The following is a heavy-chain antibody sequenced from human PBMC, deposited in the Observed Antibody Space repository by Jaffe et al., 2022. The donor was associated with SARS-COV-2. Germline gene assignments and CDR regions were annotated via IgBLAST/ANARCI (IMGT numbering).Heavy chain of an antibody. J-gene: IGHJ4*02. CDR3: ARRVAGTFHFDF. D-gene: IGHD6-19*01. CDR1: SGTFTSSNDY. V-gene: IGHV4-39*01. CDR2: IYYSVNT. Sequence: QLQLQESGPRLVRPSETLSLSCSVSSGTFTSSNDYWGWVRQPPGKGLEWIGTIYYSVNTYYNSSLESRVTISVDTSKNQFSLSLRSVTAADTALYLCARRVAGTFHFDFWGQGILVTVSS.